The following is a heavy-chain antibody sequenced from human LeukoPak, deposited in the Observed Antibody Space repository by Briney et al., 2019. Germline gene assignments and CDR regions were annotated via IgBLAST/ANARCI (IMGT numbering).Heavy chain of an antibody. J-gene: IGHJ4*02. Sequence: PSETPSLTCTVSGGSISSGGYYWCWIRQHPGKGLEWGGYIYYSGSTYYNPSLKSRVTISVETSKNQFSLKLSSVTAADTAVYYCARSIAAAGTKGRFDYWGQGTLVTVSS. V-gene: IGHV4-31*03. CDR1: GGSISSGGYY. CDR3: ARSIAAAGTKGRFDY. CDR2: IYYSGST. D-gene: IGHD6-13*01.